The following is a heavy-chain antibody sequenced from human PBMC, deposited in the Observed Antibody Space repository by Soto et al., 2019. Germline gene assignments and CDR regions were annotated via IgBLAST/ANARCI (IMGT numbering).Heavy chain of an antibody. J-gene: IGHJ4*02. CDR3: APFRSGYSYGGDY. CDR2: ISGSGGST. V-gene: IGHV3-23*01. Sequence: HPGGSLRLSCAASGFTFSSYAMSWVRQAPGKGLEWVSAISGSGGSTYYADSVKGRFTISRDNSKNTLYLQMNSLRAEDTAVYYCAPFRSGYSYGGDYWCQGTLGTVSS. CDR1: GFTFSSYA. D-gene: IGHD5-18*01.